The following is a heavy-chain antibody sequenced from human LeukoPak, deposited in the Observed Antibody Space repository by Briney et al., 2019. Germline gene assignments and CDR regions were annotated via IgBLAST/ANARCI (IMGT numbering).Heavy chain of an antibody. CDR1: GFTFDDYG. J-gene: IGHJ4*02. Sequence: GGSLRLSCEGSGFTFDDYGMSWVRQDQGKGLEWVSGINWNGGRTGYADSVKGRFAISRDNAKNSLFLQMNSLRAEDTALYYCARASLYDNSAYYLDYWGQGTLVTVSS. CDR3: ARASLYDNSAYYLDY. D-gene: IGHD3-22*01. CDR2: INWNGGRT. V-gene: IGHV3-20*04.